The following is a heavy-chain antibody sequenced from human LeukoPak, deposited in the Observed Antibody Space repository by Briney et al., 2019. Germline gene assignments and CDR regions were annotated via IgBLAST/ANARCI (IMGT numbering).Heavy chain of an antibody. CDR2: IIPIFGTP. CDR3: ARDAQWELRAFDV. V-gene: IGHV1-69*01. CDR1: GGTFSNYT. J-gene: IGHJ3*01. D-gene: IGHD1-26*01. Sequence: GSSVKASCKASGGTFSNYTISWVRQAPGQGLEWMGGIIPIFGTPDYAQKFQGRVAITADESTNTTYMEISSLTSDDTAVYYCARDAQWELRAFDVWGRGTMVIVSS.